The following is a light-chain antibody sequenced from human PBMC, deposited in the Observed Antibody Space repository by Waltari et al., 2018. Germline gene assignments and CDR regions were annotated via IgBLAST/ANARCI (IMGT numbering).Light chain of an antibody. CDR3: QQYNNWPPGRT. CDR1: QSVNSN. Sequence: EILLTQSPATLSVSPGERATLSCRASQSVNSNLAWYQQKPGQAPRLLIYGAYTRATGVPARFSGSGSGTDFTLTISSLQSEDFAVYYCQQYNNWPPGRTFGQGTKVEI. J-gene: IGKJ1*01. CDR2: GAY. V-gene: IGKV3-15*01.